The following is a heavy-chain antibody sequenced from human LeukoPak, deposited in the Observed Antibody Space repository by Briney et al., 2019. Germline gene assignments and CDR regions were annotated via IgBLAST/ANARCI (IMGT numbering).Heavy chain of an antibody. V-gene: IGHV3-30-3*01. CDR1: GFAFNTYA. CDR2: ISFDGNTI. CDR3: ARDTPSSGFDY. Sequence: GRSLRLSCAASGFAFNTYAMHWVRQCPGKGLEWVAVISFDGNTIHYADSVKGRFTISRDNSKNTLFLQMDSLRPEDTAVYYCARDTPSSGFDYWGQGTQVTVSS. D-gene: IGHD3-10*01. J-gene: IGHJ4*02.